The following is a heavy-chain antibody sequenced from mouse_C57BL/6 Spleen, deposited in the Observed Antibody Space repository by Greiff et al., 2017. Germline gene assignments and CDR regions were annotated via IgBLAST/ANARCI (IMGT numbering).Heavy chain of an antibody. CDR1: GYTFTSYG. CDR3: ARTTVVEYYFDY. J-gene: IGHJ2*01. D-gene: IGHD1-1*01. V-gene: IGHV1-81*01. CDR2: IYPRSGNT. Sequence: QVQLKESGAELARPGASVKLSCKASGYTFTSYGISWVKQRTGQGLEWIGEIYPRSGNTYYNEKFKGKATLTADKSSSTAYMELRSLTSEDSAVYFCARTTVVEYYFDYWGQGTTLTVSS.